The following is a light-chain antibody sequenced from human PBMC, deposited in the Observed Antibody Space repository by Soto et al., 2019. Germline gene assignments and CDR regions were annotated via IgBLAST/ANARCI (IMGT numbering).Light chain of an antibody. CDR1: QSVGTY. Sequence: VLTQSPATLSLSPGDRATLSCRASQSVGTYLAWFQHKHGQCPRLLIYDASIRATDIPPRFTGSGSGTEFPLTISSLEPEDFAVYYCQQRTNWTLTFGRGTKVEI. J-gene: IGKJ4*01. CDR2: DAS. CDR3: QQRTNWTLT. V-gene: IGKV3-11*01.